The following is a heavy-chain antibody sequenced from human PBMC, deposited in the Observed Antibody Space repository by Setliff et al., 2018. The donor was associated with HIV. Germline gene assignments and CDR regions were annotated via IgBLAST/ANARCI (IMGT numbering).Heavy chain of an antibody. V-gene: IGHV4-39*01. CDR3: ARPTTGLGGGAAFDI. D-gene: IGHD2-8*01. J-gene: IGHJ3*02. Sequence: SETLSLTCAVSGGSVDSRDYYWGWIRQPPGKGLEWIGNILYGGTTYYTPSLKSRVSISVDTSRSQFSLRLNSVTAADTAVYYCARPTTGLGGGAAFDIWGQGTMGT. CDR2: ILYGGTT. CDR1: GGSVDSRDYY.